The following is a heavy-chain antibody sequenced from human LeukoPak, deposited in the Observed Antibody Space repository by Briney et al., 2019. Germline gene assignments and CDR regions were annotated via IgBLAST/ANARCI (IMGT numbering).Heavy chain of an antibody. CDR2: IYYSGST. Sequence: SETLSLTCTVSGGSISSYYWSWIRQPPGKGLEWIGYIYYSGSTNYNPSLKSRVTISVDTSKNQFSLKLSSVTAADTAVYYCASQGPWEPSIDYWGQGTLVTVSS. J-gene: IGHJ4*02. CDR3: ASQGPWEPSIDY. V-gene: IGHV4-59*01. CDR1: GGSISSYY. D-gene: IGHD1-26*01.